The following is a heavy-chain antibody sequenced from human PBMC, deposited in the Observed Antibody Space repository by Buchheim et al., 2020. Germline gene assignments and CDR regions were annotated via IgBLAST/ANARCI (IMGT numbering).Heavy chain of an antibody. V-gene: IGHV4-59*01. Sequence: QVQLQESGPGLVKPWETLSLTCTVSGGSISSYYWSWIRQPPGKGLEWIGYVYHDGSTSYNAALKSRVTMSVETYKNRFSLKLTSVTAADTAVYYCARGFSAYDLYFDYWGQGT. D-gene: IGHD5-12*01. CDR1: GGSISSYY. J-gene: IGHJ4*02. CDR2: VYHDGST. CDR3: ARGFSAYDLYFDY.